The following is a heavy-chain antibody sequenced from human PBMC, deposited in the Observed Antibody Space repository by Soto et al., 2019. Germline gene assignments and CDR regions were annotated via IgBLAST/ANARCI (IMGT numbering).Heavy chain of an antibody. J-gene: IGHJ4*02. Sequence: EVQLLESGGGVVQPGGSLRLSCAASGFTFSAYAMSWVRQAPGKGLEWVSVISGSGGATYYADSVKGRFTISRDNSKNTLYLQMNRLRAEDTAVYYCARQEYSTTWYLKYWGQGTLVTVSS. CDR2: ISGSGGAT. CDR3: ARQEYSTTWYLKY. D-gene: IGHD6-13*01. CDR1: GFTFSAYA. V-gene: IGHV3-23*01.